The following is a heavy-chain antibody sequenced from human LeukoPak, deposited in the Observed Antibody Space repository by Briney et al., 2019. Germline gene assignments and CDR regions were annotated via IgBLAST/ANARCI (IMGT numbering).Heavy chain of an antibody. J-gene: IGHJ5*02. Sequence: GVSLRLPCAASGFTFRSYAMSCVRQAPGKGLEWVSSISGSGDSTYYADSVKGRFTISRDNSKNTLSLQMNSLRAEDTAVYYCAKERPNGDYGHWFDPWGQGTLVTVSS. CDR3: AKERPNGDYGHWFDP. CDR1: GFTFRSYA. CDR2: ISGSGDST. D-gene: IGHD4-17*01. V-gene: IGHV3-23*01.